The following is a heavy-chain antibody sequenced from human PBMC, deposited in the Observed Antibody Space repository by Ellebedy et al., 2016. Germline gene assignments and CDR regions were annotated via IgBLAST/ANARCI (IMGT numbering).Heavy chain of an antibody. J-gene: IGHJ4*02. Sequence: GGSLRLSXAASGFTFNSYGIQWVRQAPGKGLEWVALIWYDGSTTYYADSVKGRFSITRDNSKNMVYLQMNSLRAEDTAVYYCSRDQTFFYYFDYWGQGTLVTVSS. CDR3: SRDQTFFYYFDY. D-gene: IGHD2/OR15-2a*01. V-gene: IGHV3-33*01. CDR2: IWYDGSTT. CDR1: GFTFNSYG.